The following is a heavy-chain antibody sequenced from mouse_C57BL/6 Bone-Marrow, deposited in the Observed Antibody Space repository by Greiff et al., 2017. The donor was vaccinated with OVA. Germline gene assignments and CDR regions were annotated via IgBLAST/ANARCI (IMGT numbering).Heavy chain of an antibody. CDR2: IYPGSGST. CDR3: ARDGSSYDY. CDR1: GYTFTSYW. D-gene: IGHD1-1*01. J-gene: IGHJ2*01. Sequence: QVQLQQPGAELVKPGASVKMSCKASGYTFTSYWITWVKQRPGQGLAWIGDIYPGSGSTNYNEKFKSKATLTVDTSSSTAYMQRSSLTSEDAAVYYCARDGSSYDYWGQGTTLTVSS. V-gene: IGHV1-55*01.